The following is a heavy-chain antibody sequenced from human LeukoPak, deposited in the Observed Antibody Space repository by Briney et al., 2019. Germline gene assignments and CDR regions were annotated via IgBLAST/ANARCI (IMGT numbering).Heavy chain of an antibody. CDR3: ARDTSGSYFDY. D-gene: IGHD1-26*01. Sequence: GGSLRLSCAASGFTFSRYGMHWVRQAPGKGLEWVAVIWYDGSNKYYADSVKGRFTISRDNSKNTVYLQMNSLRADDTAVYYCARDTSGSYFDYWGQGTLVTVSS. CDR2: IWYDGSNK. V-gene: IGHV3-33*01. CDR1: GFTFSRYG. J-gene: IGHJ4*02.